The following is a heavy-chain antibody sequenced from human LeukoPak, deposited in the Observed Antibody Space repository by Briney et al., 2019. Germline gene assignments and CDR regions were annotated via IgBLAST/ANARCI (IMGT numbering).Heavy chain of an antibody. CDR1: GGSISSNY. CDR2: IYYSGRT. J-gene: IGHJ3*02. V-gene: IGHV4-59*08. CDR3: ARRDDI. Sequence: ASETLSLTCTVSGGSISSNYWSWIRQPPGKGPEWIGYIYYSGRTNYNPSLKSRVTISVDTSKNQFSLKLSSVTAADTAVYYCARRDDIWGQGTMVTVSS.